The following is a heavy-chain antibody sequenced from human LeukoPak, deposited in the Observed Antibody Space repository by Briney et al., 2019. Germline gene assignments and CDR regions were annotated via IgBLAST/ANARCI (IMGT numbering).Heavy chain of an antibody. V-gene: IGHV3-48*04. Sequence: GGSLRLSCAASGFTVSSYRMSWVRQARGEGMGWVSYISSSGNPIASSYSVTRPFTISTANDKNSLYLQMVSLRAEDTAVYSCARLRGYRYGYVHYWGQGTLVTVSS. J-gene: IGHJ4*02. CDR3: ARLRGYRYGYVHY. CDR2: ISSSGNPI. D-gene: IGHD5-18*01. CDR1: GFTVSSYR.